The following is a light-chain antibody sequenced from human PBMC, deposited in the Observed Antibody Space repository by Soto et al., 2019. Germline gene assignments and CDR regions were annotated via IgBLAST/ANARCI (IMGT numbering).Light chain of an antibody. CDR3: QAWDSSTFYV. J-gene: IGLJ1*01. V-gene: IGLV3-1*01. Sequence: ELTQPPSVSVSPGQTASITCSGDKLGDKYACWYQQKPGQSPVLVIYQDSKRPSGIPERFSGSNSGNTATLTISGTQAMDEADYYCQAWDSSTFYVFGTGTKVTVL. CDR1: KLGDKY. CDR2: QDS.